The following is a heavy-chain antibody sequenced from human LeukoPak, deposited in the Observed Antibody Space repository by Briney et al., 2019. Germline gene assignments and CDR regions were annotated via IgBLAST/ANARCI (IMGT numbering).Heavy chain of an antibody. CDR1: GYSISSGYY. CDR2: IYHSGST. D-gene: IGHD3-10*01. V-gene: IGHV4-38-2*01. Sequence: PSETLSLTCAVSGYSISSGYYWCWIRQPPGKGLEWIGSIYHSGSTYYNPSLKSRVTISVDTSKNQFSLKLSSVTAADTAVYYCAIVKPYALWFGWGQGTLVTVSS. J-gene: IGHJ4*02. CDR3: AIVKPYALWFG.